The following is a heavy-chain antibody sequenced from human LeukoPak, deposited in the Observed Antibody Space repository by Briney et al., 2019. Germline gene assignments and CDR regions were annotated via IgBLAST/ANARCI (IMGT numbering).Heavy chain of an antibody. J-gene: IGHJ6*02. CDR3: ARGRQIAIAADGTYYYGMDV. CDR2: MNPNSGNT. Sequence: ASVKVSCKASGYTFTSYDINWVRQATGQGLEWMGWMNPNSGNTGYAQKFQGRVTMTRNTSISTAYMELSSLRSEDTAVYYCARGRQIAIAADGTYYYGMDVWGQGTTVTVSS. CDR1: GYTFTSYD. V-gene: IGHV1-8*01. D-gene: IGHD6-13*01.